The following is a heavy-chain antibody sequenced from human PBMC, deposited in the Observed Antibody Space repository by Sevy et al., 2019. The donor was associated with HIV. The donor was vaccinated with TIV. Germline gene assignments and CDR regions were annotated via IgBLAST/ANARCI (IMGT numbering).Heavy chain of an antibody. V-gene: IGHV4-39*01. J-gene: IGHJ4*02. CDR2: IYHSGST. D-gene: IGHD5-18*01. Sequence: SETLSLTCSVSGGSITSKNYIWAWIRQSPGKGLEWIGSIYHSGSTYHSPSLQSRVGISVDTSRRHFSLKLSSVTATDTAVYYCARHSFKHGYRPHYFDYWSQGTLVTVSS. CDR1: GGSITSKNYI. CDR3: ARHSFKHGYRPHYFDY.